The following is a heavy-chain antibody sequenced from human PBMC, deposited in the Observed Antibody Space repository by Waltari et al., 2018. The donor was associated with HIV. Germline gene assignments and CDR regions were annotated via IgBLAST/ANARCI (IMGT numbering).Heavy chain of an antibody. CDR3: ARHGYCSSTSCYTPFDY. CDR1: GGSVSSYY. V-gene: IGHV4-59*02. Sequence: QVQLQESGPGLVKSSETLSLTCIVSGGSVSSYYWTWIRQPPGKGLEWIGHIYYNGNTNYNPSVNSRVTMSIDTSKNQFSLSLKSVTDADTAVYYCARHGYCSSTSCYTPFDYWGQGALVTVSS. J-gene: IGHJ4*02. D-gene: IGHD2-2*03. CDR2: IYYNGNT.